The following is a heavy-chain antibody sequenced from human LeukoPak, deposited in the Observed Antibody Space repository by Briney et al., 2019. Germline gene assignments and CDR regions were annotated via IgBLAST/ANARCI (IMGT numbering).Heavy chain of an antibody. CDR2: IYQRGST. J-gene: IGHJ4*02. Sequence: QTLSVTCTVSGGSISSGGYYWSWVRQPPGEGLEWIGYIYQRGSTSYNPSLKSRVTISVDRSKNHFSLTLRSVTAADTAVYYCARHTAEGYNYFVYWGQGMLVTVSS. CDR1: GGSISSGGYY. V-gene: IGHV4-30-2*01. D-gene: IGHD5-24*01. CDR3: ARHTAEGYNYFVY.